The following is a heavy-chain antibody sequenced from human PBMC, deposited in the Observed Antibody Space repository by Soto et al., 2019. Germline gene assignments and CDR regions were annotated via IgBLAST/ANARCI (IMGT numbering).Heavy chain of an antibody. CDR3: AKVPLRPYYFDY. D-gene: IGHD4-17*01. CDR1: GLSLSNCA. J-gene: IGHJ4*02. V-gene: IGHV3-23*01. Sequence: PWLSRSLSCTASGLSLSNCAMHYVRKAPGKGLEWVSRVSAGGDNTDYADAVKGRFTISRDNSKNTLFLQMTSLRAEDTALYYCAKVPLRPYYFDYWGPGTMVTVSS. CDR2: VSAGGDNT.